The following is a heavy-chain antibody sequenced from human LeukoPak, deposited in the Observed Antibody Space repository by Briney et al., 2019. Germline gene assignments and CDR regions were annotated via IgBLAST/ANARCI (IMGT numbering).Heavy chain of an antibody. CDR3: ARDRESGSSSWYLGVDAFDI. D-gene: IGHD6-13*01. J-gene: IGHJ3*02. V-gene: IGHV1-2*02. CDR2: INPNSGGT. CDR1: GYTFTGYY. Sequence: GASVKVSCKASGYTFTGYYMHCVRQAPGQGLEWMGWINPNSGGTHYAQKFQGRVTMTRDTSISTAYMELSRLRSDDTAVYYCARDRESGSSSWYLGVDAFDIWGQGTMVTVSS.